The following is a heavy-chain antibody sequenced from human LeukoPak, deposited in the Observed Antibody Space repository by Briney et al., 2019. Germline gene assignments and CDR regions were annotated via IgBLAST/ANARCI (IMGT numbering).Heavy chain of an antibody. CDR3: AKLRELVTYYYYYGLDV. D-gene: IGHD1-1*01. CDR1: GFTFSNYG. CDR2: ISYDGVNK. Sequence: GKSLRLSCAASGFTFSNYGMHWVRQAPGKGLEWVGLISYDGVNKYYADSVKGRFTISRDNSKNTLYLRMNSLRVEDTALYYCAKLRELVTYYYYYGLDVWGQGTTVTVSS. V-gene: IGHV3-30*18. J-gene: IGHJ6*02.